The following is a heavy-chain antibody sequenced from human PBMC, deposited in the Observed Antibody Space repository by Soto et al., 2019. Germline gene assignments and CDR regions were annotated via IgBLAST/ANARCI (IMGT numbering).Heavy chain of an antibody. Sequence: EVQLVESGGGLVKPGGSLRLSCAALGFTFSSYSRTWVRQAPGKGLEWVSSISSSSSYIYYADSVKGRFTISRDDAKNSLYLQMNSLRAEDTAVYYCARGGDGYIGRGQETLVTVSS. CDR2: ISSSSSYI. J-gene: IGHJ4*02. CDR1: GFTFSSYS. D-gene: IGHD5-12*01. CDR3: ARGGDGYIG. V-gene: IGHV3-21*01.